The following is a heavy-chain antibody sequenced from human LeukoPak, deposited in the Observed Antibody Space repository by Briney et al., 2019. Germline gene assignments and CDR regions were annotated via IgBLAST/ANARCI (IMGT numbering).Heavy chain of an antibody. J-gene: IGHJ3*02. CDR3: AREGDYGDYVDAFDI. V-gene: IGHV3-48*01. Sequence: TGGSLRLSCAASGFTFSSYSMNWVRQAPGKGLEWVSYISSSSSTIYYADSVKGRFTISRDNAKNSLYLQMNSLRAEDTAVCYCAREGDYGDYVDAFDIWGQGTMVTVSS. CDR2: ISSSSSTI. D-gene: IGHD4-17*01. CDR1: GFTFSSYS.